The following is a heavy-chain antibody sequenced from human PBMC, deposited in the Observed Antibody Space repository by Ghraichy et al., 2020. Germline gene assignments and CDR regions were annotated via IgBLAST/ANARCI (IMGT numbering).Heavy chain of an antibody. D-gene: IGHD2-15*01. CDR1: GGSMSNYY. J-gene: IGHJ4*01. Sequence: SETLSLTCTVSGGSMSNYYWTWIRQPAGKGLEWIGRIYTSGSTNFNPSLKSRVTMSVDTSKNQFSLNLSSMTAADTAVYYCARDYGGGWSPLDYWGHGALVTVSS. CDR2: IYTSGST. CDR3: ARDYGGGWSPLDY. V-gene: IGHV4-4*07.